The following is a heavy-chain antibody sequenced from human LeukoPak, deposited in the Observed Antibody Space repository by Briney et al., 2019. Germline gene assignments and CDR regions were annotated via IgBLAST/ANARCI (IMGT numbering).Heavy chain of an antibody. CDR1: GFTFSSYA. Sequence: GRSLRLSCAASGFTFSSYAMHWVRQAPGKGLEWVAVISYDGSNKYYADSVKGRFTISRDNSKNTLYLQMNSLRAEDTAVYYCARSLSSQYFQHWGQGTLVTVSS. V-gene: IGHV3-30-3*01. J-gene: IGHJ1*01. CDR2: ISYDGSNK. CDR3: ARSLSSQYFQH.